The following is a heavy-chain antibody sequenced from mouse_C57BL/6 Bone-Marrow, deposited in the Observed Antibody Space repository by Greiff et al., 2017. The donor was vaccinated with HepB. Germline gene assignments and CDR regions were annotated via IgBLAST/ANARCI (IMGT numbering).Heavy chain of an antibody. Sequence: QVQLQQPGAELVKPGASVKMSCKASGYTFTSYWITWVKQRPGQGLEWIGDIYPGSGSTNYNEKFKSKATLTVDTSSSTAYMQLSSLTSEDSAVYYCAREVTYYSNGGYAMDYWGQGTSVTVSS. CDR1: GYTFTSYW. CDR2: IYPGSGST. CDR3: AREVTYYSNGGYAMDY. V-gene: IGHV1-55*01. D-gene: IGHD2-5*01. J-gene: IGHJ4*01.